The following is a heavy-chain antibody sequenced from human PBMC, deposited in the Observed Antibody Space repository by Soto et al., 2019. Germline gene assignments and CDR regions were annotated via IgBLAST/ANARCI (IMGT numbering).Heavy chain of an antibody. CDR1: GGSVSSGSYY. CDR3: AREGVDTAMVTGFDY. J-gene: IGHJ4*02. CDR2: IYYSGST. Sequence: PSETLSLTCTVSGGSVSSGSYYWSWIRQPPGKGLEWIGYIYYSGSTNYNPSLKSRVTISVDTSKNQFSLKLSSVTAADTAVYYCAREGVDTAMVTGFDYWGQGTLVTVSS. D-gene: IGHD5-18*01. V-gene: IGHV4-61*01.